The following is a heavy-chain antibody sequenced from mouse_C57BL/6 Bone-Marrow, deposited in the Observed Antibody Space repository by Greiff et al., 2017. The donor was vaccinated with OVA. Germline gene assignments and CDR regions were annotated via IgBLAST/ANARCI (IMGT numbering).Heavy chain of an antibody. V-gene: IGHV5-12*01. CDR1: GFTFSDYY. D-gene: IGHD1-1*01. CDR2: ISNGGGST. J-gene: IGHJ3*01. Sequence: DVMLVESGGGLVQPGGSLKLSCAASGFTFSDYYMYWVRQTPEKRLEWVAYISNGGGSTYYPDTVKGRFTISRDNAKNTLYLQMSRLKSEDTAMYYCARHDYYGSSAWFAYWGQGTLVTVSA. CDR3: ARHDYYGSSAWFAY.